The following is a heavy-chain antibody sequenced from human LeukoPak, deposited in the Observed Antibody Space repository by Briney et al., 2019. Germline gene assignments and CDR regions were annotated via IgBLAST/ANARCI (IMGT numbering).Heavy chain of an antibody. CDR1: GFTFSIYW. J-gene: IGHJ4*02. CDR2: IKQDGSEK. CDR3: ARGGDYLDF. V-gene: IGHV3-7*05. Sequence: GGSLRLSCAASGFTFSIYWMSWVRQAPGKGLEWVANIKQDGSEKYYVDSVKGRFTISRDNANNSLYLQMNSLRAEDTAVYYCARGGDYLDFWGQGTLVTVSP.